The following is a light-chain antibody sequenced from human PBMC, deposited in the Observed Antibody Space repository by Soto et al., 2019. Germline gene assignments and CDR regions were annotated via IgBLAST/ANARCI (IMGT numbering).Light chain of an antibody. CDR3: CSYAGSSTLV. CDR2: EAT. Sequence: QSVLTQPASVSGSPGQSITISCTGSSSDIGGYSLVSWYQQHPDEAPKLMIYEATKRPSGVSSRFSGSKSGNTASLTISGLQADDEADYYCCSYAGSSTLVFGGGTKVTVL. J-gene: IGLJ2*01. V-gene: IGLV2-23*01. CDR1: SSDIGGYSL.